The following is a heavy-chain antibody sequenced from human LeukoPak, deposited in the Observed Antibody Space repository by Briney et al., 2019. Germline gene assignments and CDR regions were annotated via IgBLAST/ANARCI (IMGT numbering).Heavy chain of an antibody. D-gene: IGHD2-2*01. CDR3: ARGIRIVVVPAAIGSLDY. CDR2: ISSSSSYI. V-gene: IGHV3-21*01. J-gene: IGHJ4*02. CDR1: GFPFSSYS. Sequence: PGGSLRLSCAASGFPFSSYSMNWVRQAPGKGLEWVSSISSSSSYIYYADSVKGRFTISRDNAKNSLYLQMNSLRAEDTAVYYCARGIRIVVVPAAIGSLDYWGQGTLVTVSS.